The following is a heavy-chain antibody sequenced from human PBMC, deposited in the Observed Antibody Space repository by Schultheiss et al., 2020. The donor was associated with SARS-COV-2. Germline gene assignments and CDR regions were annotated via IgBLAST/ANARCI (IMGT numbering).Heavy chain of an antibody. CDR2: ISAYNGNT. V-gene: IGHV1-18*01. Sequence: GGSLRLSCKASGGTFSSYAISWVRQAPGQGLEWMGWISAYNGNTNYAQKLQGRVTMTTDTSTSTAYMELRSLRSDDTAVYYCAREALYCSSTSCYSGYYYYYGMDVWGQGTTVTVSS. CDR1: GGTFSSYA. D-gene: IGHD2-2*01. CDR3: AREALYCSSTSCYSGYYYYYGMDV. J-gene: IGHJ6*02.